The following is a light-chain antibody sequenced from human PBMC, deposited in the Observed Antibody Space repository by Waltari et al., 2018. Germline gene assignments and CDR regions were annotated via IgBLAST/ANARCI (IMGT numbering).Light chain of an antibody. CDR3: QQYYTAPYT. V-gene: IGKV4-1*01. J-gene: IGKJ2*01. Sequence: DIVMTQSPDSLAVSLGEKATINCKSTQSLLSNSNNKNYLAWYQQKPGQPLKLFFYWASSRESGVPDRFSGSGSGTDFTLTIGSLQAEDVAVYYCQQYYTAPYTFGQGTKLEIK. CDR1: QSLLSNSNNKNY. CDR2: WAS.